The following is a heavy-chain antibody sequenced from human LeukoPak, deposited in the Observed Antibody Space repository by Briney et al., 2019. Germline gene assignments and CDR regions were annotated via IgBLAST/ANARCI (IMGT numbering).Heavy chain of an antibody. CDR1: GFTFSDHY. CDR2: IRDKAHSYTT. CDR3: ARASGSYYIDY. Sequence: GGSLRLSCAASGFTFSDHYMDWVRQAPVKVLEWVGRIRDKAHSYTTEYAASVKGRFIVSRDDSYNSLYLQMNSLKTEDTAVYYCARASGSYYIDYWGQGTLVTVSS. J-gene: IGHJ4*02. V-gene: IGHV3-72*01. D-gene: IGHD3-10*01.